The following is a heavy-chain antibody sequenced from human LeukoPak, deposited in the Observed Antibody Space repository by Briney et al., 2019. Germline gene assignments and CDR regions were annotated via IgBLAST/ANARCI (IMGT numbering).Heavy chain of an antibody. CDR3: ARIGYSSSSLDY. Sequence: PGGSLRLSCAASGFTFSIYWMTWVRQAPGKGLEWVANIKQDGSVRYYMDSVKGRFTISRDNPKNSLSLQLDSLRAEDTAVYYCARIGYSSSSLDYWGQGTLVTVSS. CDR1: GFTFSIYW. D-gene: IGHD6-6*01. J-gene: IGHJ4*02. CDR2: IKQDGSVR. V-gene: IGHV3-7*01.